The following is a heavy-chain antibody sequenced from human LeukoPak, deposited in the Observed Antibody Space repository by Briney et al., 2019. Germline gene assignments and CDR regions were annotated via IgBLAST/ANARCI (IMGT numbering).Heavy chain of an antibody. CDR3: ARAPGIAAPAVHAFDI. CDR2: IYYSGST. J-gene: IGHJ3*02. Sequence: PSQTLSLTCTVSGGSISGGGYYWSWIRQHPGKGLEWIGYIYYSGSTYYNPSLKSRVTISVDTSKNQFSLKLSSVTAADTAVYYCARAPGIAAPAVHAFDIWGQGTMVTVSS. V-gene: IGHV4-31*03. CDR1: GGSISGGGYY. D-gene: IGHD6-6*01.